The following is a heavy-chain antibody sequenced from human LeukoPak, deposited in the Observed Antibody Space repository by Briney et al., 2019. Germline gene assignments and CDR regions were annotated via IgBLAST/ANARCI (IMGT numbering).Heavy chain of an antibody. CDR3: ARDTPRPVPRGFEY. V-gene: IGHV1-2*02. CDR2: INPNSGGT. CDR1: GLTFSSYG. J-gene: IGHJ4*02. Sequence: GGSLRLSCAASGLTFSSYGMHWVRQAPGQGLEWMGWINPNSGGTNYAQKFQGRVTMTRDTSISTAYMELSRLRSDDTAVYYCARDTPRPVPRGFEYWGQGTLVTVSS.